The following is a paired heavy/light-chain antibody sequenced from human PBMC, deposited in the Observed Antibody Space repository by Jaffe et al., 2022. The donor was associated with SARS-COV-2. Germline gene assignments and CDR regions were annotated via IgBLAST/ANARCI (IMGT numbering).Light chain of an antibody. J-gene: IGKJ4*01. Sequence: EIVLTQSPATLSLSPGERATLSCRASQSVSSYLAWYQQKPGQAPRLLIYDASNRATGIPARFSGSGSGTDFTLTISSLEPEDFAVYYCQQRSNWPSLTFGGGTKVEIK. CDR1: QSVSSY. V-gene: IGKV3-11*01. CDR2: DAS. CDR3: QQRSNWPSLT.
Heavy chain of an antibody. Sequence: QVQLVQSGAEVKKPGASVKVSCKASGYTFTSYDINWVRQATGQGLEWMGWMNPNSGNTGYAQKFQGRVTMTRNTSISTAYMELSSLRSEDTAVYYCARESRIAARPDVGYYYYGMDVWGQGTTVTVSS. J-gene: IGHJ6*02. CDR3: ARESRIAARPDVGYYYYGMDV. CDR2: MNPNSGNT. D-gene: IGHD6-6*01. V-gene: IGHV1-8*01. CDR1: GYTFTSYD.